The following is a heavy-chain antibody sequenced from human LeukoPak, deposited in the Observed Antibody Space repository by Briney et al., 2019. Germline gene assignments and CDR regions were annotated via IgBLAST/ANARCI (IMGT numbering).Heavy chain of an antibody. J-gene: IGHJ6*02. CDR1: GGSISSSSYY. D-gene: IGHD2-15*01. Sequence: PSETLSLTCTVSGGSISSSSYYWGWIRQSPGKGLEWIGSIYYSGSTYYNPPLKSRVTISVDTSKNQFSLKLSSVTAADTAVYYCARHRIHYCSGGSCYRAYGMDVWGQGTTVTVSS. CDR3: ARHRIHYCSGGSCYRAYGMDV. V-gene: IGHV4-39*01. CDR2: IYYSGST.